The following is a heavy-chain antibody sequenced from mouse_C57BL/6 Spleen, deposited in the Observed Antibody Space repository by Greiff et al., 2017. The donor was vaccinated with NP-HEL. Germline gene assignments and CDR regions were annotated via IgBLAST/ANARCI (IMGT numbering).Heavy chain of an antibody. CDR2: IDPENGDT. J-gene: IGHJ1*03. CDR3: TTGGLGGYFDV. D-gene: IGHD4-1*01. V-gene: IGHV14-4*01. CDR1: GFNIKDDY. Sequence: VQLQQSGAELVRPGASVKLSCTASGFNIKDDYMHWVKQRPEQGLEWIGWIDPENGDTEYASKFQGKATITADTSSNTAYLQSSSLTAEDTAVYYSTTGGLGGYFDVWGTGTTVTVSS.